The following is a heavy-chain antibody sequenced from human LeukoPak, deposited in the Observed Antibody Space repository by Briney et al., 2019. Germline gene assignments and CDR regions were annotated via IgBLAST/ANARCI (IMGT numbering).Heavy chain of an antibody. V-gene: IGHV4-4*07. CDR1: GGAIISYY. CDR2: IYPTGNT. CDR3: ARYREGYNYVPHALDI. J-gene: IGHJ3*02. D-gene: IGHD5-24*01. Sequence: SETLSLTCSVSGGAIISYYWSWIRQPAGKGPEWIGRIYPTGNTDYNPSLKTRVTMSTDLSKKQFSLRLRSVTAADTAVYFCARYREGYNYVPHALDIWGQGTVVTVSS.